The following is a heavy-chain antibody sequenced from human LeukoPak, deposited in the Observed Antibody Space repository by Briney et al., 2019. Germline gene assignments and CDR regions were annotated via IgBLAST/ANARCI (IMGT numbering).Heavy chain of an antibody. D-gene: IGHD1-14*01. CDR1: GGSITSYY. CDR2: IFYTGST. J-gene: IGHJ4*02. CDR3: ARGATGAEPF. Sequence: SETLSLTCTVSGGSITSYYWSWFRQPPGKGLEFIGYIFYTGSTNYNPSLKSRVTISVDTSKNQFSLKLSSVTAADTAVYYCARGATGAEPFWGQGTLVTVSS. V-gene: IGHV4-59*01.